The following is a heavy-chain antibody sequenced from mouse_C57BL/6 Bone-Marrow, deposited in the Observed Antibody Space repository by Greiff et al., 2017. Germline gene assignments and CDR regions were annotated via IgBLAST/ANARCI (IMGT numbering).Heavy chain of an antibody. CDR1: EYEFPSHD. Sequence: EVKVEESGGGLVQPGESLKLSCESNEYEFPSHDMSWVRKTPEKRLELVAAINSEGGSTYYPDTMERRFIISRDNTKKTLYLQMSSLRSEDTALYYCARQGLKMGYYAMDYWGQGTSVTVSS. CDR3: ARQGLKMGYYAMDY. D-gene: IGHD2-2*01. J-gene: IGHJ4*01. V-gene: IGHV5-2*03. CDR2: INSEGGST.